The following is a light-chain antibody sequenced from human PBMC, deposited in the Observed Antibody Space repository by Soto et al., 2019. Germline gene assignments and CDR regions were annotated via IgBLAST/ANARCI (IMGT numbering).Light chain of an antibody. CDR2: DVS. J-gene: IGLJ7*01. V-gene: IGLV2-14*01. CDR3: SSYTSSSTLGGV. CDR1: SSDVGGYNY. Sequence: QSALTQPASVSGSPGQSITISCTGTSSDVGGYNYVSWYQQHPGKAPKLMIYDVSNRPSGVSNRFSGSKSGNTASLTISGLQAEDEADYYCSSYTSSSTLGGVFVGGTQLTVL.